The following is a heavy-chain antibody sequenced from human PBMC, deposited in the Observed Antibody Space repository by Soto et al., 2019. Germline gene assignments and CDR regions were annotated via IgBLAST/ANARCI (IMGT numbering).Heavy chain of an antibody. CDR1: GFTFSSYG. CDR2: ISYDGSNK. CDR3: AKDGSLLRFLEWLSVNYYYYGMDV. V-gene: IGHV3-30*18. J-gene: IGHJ6*02. Sequence: GGSLRLSCAASGFTFSSYGMHWVRQAPGKGLEWVAVISYDGSNKYYADSVKGRFTISRDNSKNTLYLQMNSLRAEDTAVYYCAKDGSLLRFLEWLSVNYYYYGMDVWGQGTTVTVSS. D-gene: IGHD3-3*01.